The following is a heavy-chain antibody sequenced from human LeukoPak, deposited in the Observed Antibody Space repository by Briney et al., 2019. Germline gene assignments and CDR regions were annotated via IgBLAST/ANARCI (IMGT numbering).Heavy chain of an antibody. V-gene: IGHV1-18*01. CDR3: ARALGYYDSSGYLGWKWFDP. Sequence: ASVKVSCKASGYTFTSYGISWVRQAPGQGLEWMGWISAYNGNTNYAQKLQGRVTITRNTSISTAYMELSSLRSEDTAVYYCARALGYYDSSGYLGWKWFDPWGQGTLVTVSS. CDR2: ISAYNGNT. D-gene: IGHD3-22*01. J-gene: IGHJ5*02. CDR1: GYTFTSYG.